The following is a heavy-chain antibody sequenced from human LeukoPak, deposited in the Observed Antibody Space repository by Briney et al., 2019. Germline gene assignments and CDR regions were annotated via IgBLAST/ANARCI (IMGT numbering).Heavy chain of an antibody. D-gene: IGHD5-12*01. CDR1: GFTVSSNY. J-gene: IGHJ4*02. CDR3: ARGGYSGYDKYYFDY. CDR2: IYSGGST. Sequence: GGSLRLSCAASGFTVSSNYMSWVRQAPGKGLEWVSVIYSGGSTYYADSVKGRFTISRDNSKNTLYLQMNSLRAEDTAVYYCARGGYSGYDKYYFDYWGQGTLVTVSS. V-gene: IGHV3-53*01.